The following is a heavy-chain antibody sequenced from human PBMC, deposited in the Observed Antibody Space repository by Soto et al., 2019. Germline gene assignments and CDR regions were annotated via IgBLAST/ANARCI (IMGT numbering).Heavy chain of an antibody. CDR1: GGSIRSFY. J-gene: IGHJ4*02. CDR3: ARLIATGGVGY. D-gene: IGHD3-22*01. CDR2: IYYSGST. V-gene: IGHV4-59*08. Sequence: SETLSLTCTVSGGSIRSFYWSWIRQPPGKGLEWIGYIYYSGSTDYIPSLESRVAMSVDASKNQFSLRLSSVTAADTAVYYCARLIATGGVGYWGQGTLVTVSS.